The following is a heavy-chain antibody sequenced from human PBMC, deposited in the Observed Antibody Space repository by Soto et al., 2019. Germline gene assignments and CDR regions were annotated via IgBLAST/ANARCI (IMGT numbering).Heavy chain of an antibody. Sequence: SETLSLTCTVSGGSISSYYWSWIRQPPGKGLEWIGYIYYSGSTNYNPSLKSRVTISVDTSKNQFSLKLSSVTAADTAVYYCARGDPLLWFGEKVYYGMAVWGQGTTVTVSS. CDR2: IYYSGST. CDR3: ARGDPLLWFGEKVYYGMAV. D-gene: IGHD3-10*01. V-gene: IGHV4-59*01. J-gene: IGHJ6*02. CDR1: GGSISSYY.